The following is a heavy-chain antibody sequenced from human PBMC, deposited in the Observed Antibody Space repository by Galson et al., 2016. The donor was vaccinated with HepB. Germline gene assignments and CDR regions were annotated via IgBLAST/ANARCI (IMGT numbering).Heavy chain of an antibody. J-gene: IGHJ3*02. CDR1: GFTFDDYG. CDR2: ISWNSGSI. CDR3: AKDFPNYFDSSTYYGDAFDI. V-gene: IGHV3-9*01. Sequence: SLRLSCAASGFTFDDYGMHWVRQAPGKGLEWVSGISWNSGSIGYADSVRGRFTISRDNAKNSLYLRMNSLRTEDTALYYCAKDFPNYFDSSTYYGDAFDIWGQGTMVTVSS. D-gene: IGHD3-22*01.